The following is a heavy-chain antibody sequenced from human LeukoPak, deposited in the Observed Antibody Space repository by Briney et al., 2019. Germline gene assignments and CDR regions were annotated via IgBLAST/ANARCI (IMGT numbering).Heavy chain of an antibody. D-gene: IGHD1-26*01. CDR3: AREVGATSPFDY. CDR1: GFTFSGYW. V-gene: IGHV3-7*01. Sequence: GGSLRLSCSASGFTFSGYWMTWVCQAPGKGLEWVANIKQDGSVRNYEDSLKGRFTISRDNTKNSLYLQMNSLRAEDTAVYYCAREVGATSPFDYWGQGTLVTVSS. J-gene: IGHJ4*02. CDR2: IKQDGSVR.